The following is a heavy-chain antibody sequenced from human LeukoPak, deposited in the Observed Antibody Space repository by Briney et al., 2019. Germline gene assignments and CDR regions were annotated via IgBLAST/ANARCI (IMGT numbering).Heavy chain of an antibody. CDR1: GFIFSTYA. Sequence: TGGSLRLSRAASGFIFSTYAMNWVRQAPGKGLEWVSTNSGSGDSTSYADSVKGRFTISRDNSKNTLYLQMNSLRAEDTALYYCARIMGGPFDYWGQGTLVTVSS. J-gene: IGHJ4*02. D-gene: IGHD3-16*01. CDR3: ARIMGGPFDY. CDR2: NSGSGDST. V-gene: IGHV3-23*01.